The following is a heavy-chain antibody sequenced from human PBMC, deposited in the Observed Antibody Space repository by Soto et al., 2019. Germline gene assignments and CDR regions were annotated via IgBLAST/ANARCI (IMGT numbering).Heavy chain of an antibody. J-gene: IGHJ6*02. Sequence: GGSLRLSCAASGFTFSSYGMHWVRQAPGKGLEWVAVISYDGSNKYYADSVKGRFTISRDNSKNTLYLQMNSLRAEDTAVYYCAKDEKGTNGPYYYYGMDVWGQGTTVTVSS. V-gene: IGHV3-30*18. D-gene: IGHD2-8*01. CDR1: GFTFSSYG. CDR2: ISYDGSNK. CDR3: AKDEKGTNGPYYYYGMDV.